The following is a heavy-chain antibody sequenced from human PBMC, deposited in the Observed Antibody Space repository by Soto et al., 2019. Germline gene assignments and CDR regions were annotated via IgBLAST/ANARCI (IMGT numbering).Heavy chain of an antibody. CDR3: ARDISSPVDYYYGMDV. CDR1: GFTFSSYC. Sequence: EVQLVESGGGLVQPGGSLRLSCAASGFTFSSYCMSWVRQAPGKGLEWVANIKQDGSEQYYVDSVKGRFTISRDNAKNSLYLQMNSLRAEDTAVYYCARDISSPVDYYYGMDVWGQGTTVTVSS. V-gene: IGHV3-7*01. J-gene: IGHJ6*02. CDR2: IKQDGSEQ. D-gene: IGHD6-13*01.